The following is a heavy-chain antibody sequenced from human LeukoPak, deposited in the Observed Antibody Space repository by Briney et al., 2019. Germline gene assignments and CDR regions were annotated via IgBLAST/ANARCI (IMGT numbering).Heavy chain of an antibody. D-gene: IGHD3-10*01. V-gene: IGHV4-4*07. CDR2: IYTSGST. J-gene: IGHJ5*02. CDR3: ARDFPYGSGSYWFDP. CDR1: AGSISSYY. Sequence: MTSETLSLTCTVSAGSISSYYWSWIRQPAGKGLEWIGRIYTSGSTNYNPSLKSRVTMSVDTSKNQFSLKLSSVTAADTAVYYCARDFPYGSGSYWFDPWGQGTLVTVSS.